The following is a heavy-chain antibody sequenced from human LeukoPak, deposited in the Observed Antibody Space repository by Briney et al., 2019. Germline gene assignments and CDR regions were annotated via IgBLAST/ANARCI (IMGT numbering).Heavy chain of an antibody. Sequence: ASVKVSCKASGYTFSNYGISWVRQAPGLGLEWMGWTSYNGNTNYAQKFQDRVTMTTNTSTTTAYMELRSLESDDTAVYYCARHSGSGWQALGYWGQGTLVTVSS. CDR1: GYTFSNYG. CDR2: TSYNGNT. V-gene: IGHV1-18*04. J-gene: IGHJ4*02. D-gene: IGHD6-19*01. CDR3: ARHSGSGWQALGY.